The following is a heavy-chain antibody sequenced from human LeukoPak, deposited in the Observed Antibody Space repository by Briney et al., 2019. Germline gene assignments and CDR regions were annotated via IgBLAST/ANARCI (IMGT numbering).Heavy chain of an antibody. D-gene: IGHD3-10*01. CDR2: IYPDDSDT. CDR1: GYTFSRYW. CDR3: ARRGEGEAYFYYYLDV. J-gene: IGHJ6*03. V-gene: IGHV5-51*01. Sequence: GESLKISCVASGYTFSRYWIGWVRQMPGKGLEWMGLIYPDDSDTRYSPSFEGQVTISADKSITTAYLQWSSLKASDTAIYYCARRGEGEAYFYYYLDVWGKGTPVTVSS.